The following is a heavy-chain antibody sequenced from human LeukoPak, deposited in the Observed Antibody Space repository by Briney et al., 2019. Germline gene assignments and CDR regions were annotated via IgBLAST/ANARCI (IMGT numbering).Heavy chain of an antibody. V-gene: IGHV3-30-3*01. CDR2: ISYDGSNK. CDR1: GFTFSSYA. CDR3: ARAGRVTTTYWYFDL. J-gene: IGHJ2*01. D-gene: IGHD4-17*01. Sequence: GGSLRLSCAASGFTFSSYAMHWVRQAPGKGLEWVAVISYDGSNKHYADSVKGRFTISRDNSKNTMYLQMNSLRGEDTAVYYCARAGRVTTTYWYFDLWGRGTQVTVSS.